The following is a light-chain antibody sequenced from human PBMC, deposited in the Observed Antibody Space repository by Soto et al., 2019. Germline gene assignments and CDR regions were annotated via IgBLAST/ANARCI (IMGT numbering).Light chain of an antibody. CDR1: SSNIGAGYD. CDR2: GNI. J-gene: IGLJ2*01. V-gene: IGLV1-40*01. CDR3: QSFDTSLTGSI. Sequence: QSVLTQPPSVSGSPGQRVAISCTGSSSNIGAGYDVHWYQQLPGTAPKLLIFGNINRPSGVPDRFSGSKSGTSASLAITGLQPEDEADYDCQSFDTSLTGSIFGGGTK.